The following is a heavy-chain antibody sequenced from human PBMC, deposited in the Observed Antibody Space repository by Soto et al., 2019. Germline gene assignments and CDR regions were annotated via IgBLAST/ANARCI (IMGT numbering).Heavy chain of an antibody. J-gene: IGHJ4*02. CDR3: AKGEVRGIIPSYFDY. Sequence: GALRLSCAGSGFTFRWFGMNWVRQAPGKGLEWVARISNDGSNEYYVDSVKGRFTISRDNSKNTLYLQMDSLRAEDTAVYYCAKGEVRGIIPSYFDYWGLGTLVTVSS. CDR2: ISNDGSNE. CDR1: GFTFRWFG. V-gene: IGHV3-30*18. D-gene: IGHD3-10*01.